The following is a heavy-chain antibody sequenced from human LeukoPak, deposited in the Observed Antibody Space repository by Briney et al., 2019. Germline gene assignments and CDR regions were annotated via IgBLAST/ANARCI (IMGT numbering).Heavy chain of an antibody. CDR2: VSSGFHA. D-gene: IGHD5-18*01. CDR3: VREARGYHYTYFDY. Sequence: QSGGSLRLSCTASGFTLGSHDMHWVRQIPGQGLEWAAAVSSGFHAFFADSVQGRFTVSREDARNSLYLQMNSLRAGDTAVYYCVREARGYHYTYFDYWGQGTLVTVSS. CDR1: GFTLGSHD. V-gene: IGHV3-13*01. J-gene: IGHJ4*02.